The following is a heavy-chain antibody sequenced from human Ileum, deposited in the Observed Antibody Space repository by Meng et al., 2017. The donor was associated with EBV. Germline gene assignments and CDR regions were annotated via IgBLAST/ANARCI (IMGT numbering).Heavy chain of an antibody. Sequence: EVQVGGSGGSLVQPWGSRRLSCAASGFTFSNSWLHWIRQAPGKGLVWVIHIVPDASTTNYAGSVEGRFTISRDNAKNTLSLQMNSLRVEDTAVYSCVRGGLGPWYWGQGTLVTVSS. J-gene: IGHJ4*02. CDR3: VRGGLGPWY. D-gene: IGHD3/OR15-3a*01. CDR1: GFTFSNSW. V-gene: IGHV3-74*01. CDR2: IVPDASTT.